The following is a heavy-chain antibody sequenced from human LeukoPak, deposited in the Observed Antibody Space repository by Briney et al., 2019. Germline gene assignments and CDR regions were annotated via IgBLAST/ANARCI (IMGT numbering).Heavy chain of an antibody. V-gene: IGHV1-46*01. Sequence: ASVKVSCKASGYTFTNYYIHWVRQAPGQGLEWMGLINPGGDNTDYAQNFQGRVTMTRDTSTSTVSMGLSSLRSEDTAVYYCARIRDGYNDAYDIWGQGTMVTVSS. CDR2: INPGGDNT. CDR1: GYTFTNYY. CDR3: ARIRDGYNDAYDI. D-gene: IGHD5-24*01. J-gene: IGHJ3*02.